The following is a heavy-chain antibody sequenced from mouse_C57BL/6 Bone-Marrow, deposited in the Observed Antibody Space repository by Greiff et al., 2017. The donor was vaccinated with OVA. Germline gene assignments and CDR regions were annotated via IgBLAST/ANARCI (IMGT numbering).Heavy chain of an antibody. CDR3: ARDYDYGWYFDV. Sequence: QVQLQQSGPELVKPGASVKISCKASGYAFSSSWMNWVKQRPGKGLEWIGRIYPGDGDTNYNGKFKGKATLTADKSSSTAYMQLSSLTSEDSAVYCGARDYDYGWYFDVWGTGTTVTVSS. CDR1: GYAFSSSW. CDR2: IYPGDGDT. V-gene: IGHV1-82*01. J-gene: IGHJ1*03. D-gene: IGHD2-4*01.